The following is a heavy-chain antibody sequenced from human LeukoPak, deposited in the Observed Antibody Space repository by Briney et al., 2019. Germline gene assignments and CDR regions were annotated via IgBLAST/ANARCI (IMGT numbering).Heavy chain of an antibody. CDR3: ARDTGSMYTFGF. CDR2: IKKDGSEK. Sequence: GGSLRLSCAASGFTFSTYWMSWVRQAPGKGLEWVANIKKDGSEKYYVDSVKGRFTISRDNAKNSLNLQMNSLRAEDTAVYYCARDTGSMYTFGFWGQGTLVTVSS. D-gene: IGHD2/OR15-2a*01. CDR1: GFTFSTYW. V-gene: IGHV3-7*01. J-gene: IGHJ4*02.